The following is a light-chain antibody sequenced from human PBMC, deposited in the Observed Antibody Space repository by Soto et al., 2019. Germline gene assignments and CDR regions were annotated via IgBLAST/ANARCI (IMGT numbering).Light chain of an antibody. J-gene: IGKJ2*01. V-gene: IGKV1-5*01. CDR3: HQYNSYSPT. Sequence: DIQMTQSPSTLSASVGDRVTITCRASQSISTWLAWYQQKPGEAPKLLIYGASTLESGVPSRFSGSGSATEFTLTSSRLQPDDFATYYCHQYNSYSPTLGQGTKLEIK. CDR2: GAS. CDR1: QSISTW.